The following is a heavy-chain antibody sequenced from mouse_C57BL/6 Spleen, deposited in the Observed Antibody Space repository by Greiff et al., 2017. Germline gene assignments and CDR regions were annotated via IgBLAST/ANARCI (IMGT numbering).Heavy chain of an antibody. CDR1: GFTFSDYY. CDR3: ARAGTGRGYFDY. Sequence: EVKVEESEGGLVQPGSSMKLSCTASGFTFSDYYMAWVRQVPEKGLEWVANINYDGSSTYYLDSLKSRFIISRDNAKNILYLQMCSLKSEDTATYYCARAGTGRGYFDYWGQGTTLTVSS. CDR2: INYDGSST. V-gene: IGHV5-16*01. J-gene: IGHJ2*01. D-gene: IGHD3-1*01.